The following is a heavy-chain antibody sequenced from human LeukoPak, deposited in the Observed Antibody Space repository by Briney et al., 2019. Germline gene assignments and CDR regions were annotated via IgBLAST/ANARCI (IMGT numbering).Heavy chain of an antibody. D-gene: IGHD3-22*01. Sequence: SETLSLTCTVSGGSISSSSYYWGWIRQPPGKGLEWIGSIYYSGSTYYNPSLKSRVTISVDTSKNQFSLKLSSVTAADTAVYYCARRYYDSSGYCFDYWGQGTLVTVSS. CDR3: ARRYYDSSGYCFDY. CDR1: GGSISSSSYY. J-gene: IGHJ4*02. V-gene: IGHV4-39*07. CDR2: IYYSGST.